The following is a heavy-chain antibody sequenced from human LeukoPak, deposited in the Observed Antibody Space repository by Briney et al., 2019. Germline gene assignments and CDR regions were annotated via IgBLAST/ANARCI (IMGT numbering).Heavy chain of an antibody. CDR2: VHHSGRT. Sequence: SETLSLTCTVSGVSVSGSHWWSWVRQTPTKGLEWIGEVHHSGRTNPHPSLESRVVISIDKSNNQVSLKLTSVTPADTAVYFCARASYDFLTAYYIDYWGQGTLVTVSS. CDR1: GVSVSGSHW. V-gene: IGHV4-4*02. J-gene: IGHJ4*02. CDR3: ARASYDFLTAYYIDY. D-gene: IGHD3-9*01.